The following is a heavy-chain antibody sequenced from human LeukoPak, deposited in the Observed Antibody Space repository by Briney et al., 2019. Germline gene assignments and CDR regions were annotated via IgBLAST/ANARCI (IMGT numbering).Heavy chain of an antibody. V-gene: IGHV4-59*01. Sequence: SETLSLTCTVSGGSLSNYYWTWIRQTPGKGLEWIGYIYSSGTANYNPSLKSRVSISQDTSKNQFSLTMNSVTAADTAVYYCASTERCSTTCPLDYWGQGTLVTVSS. CDR1: GGSLSNYY. J-gene: IGHJ4*02. CDR2: IYSSGTA. D-gene: IGHD2-2*01. CDR3: ASTERCSTTCPLDY.